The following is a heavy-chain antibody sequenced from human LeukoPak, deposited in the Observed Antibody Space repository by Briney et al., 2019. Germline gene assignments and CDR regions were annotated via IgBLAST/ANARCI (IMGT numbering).Heavy chain of an antibody. D-gene: IGHD5-18*01. CDR3: ARDRGYGRAELDY. V-gene: IGHV3-48*03. Sequence: GGSLRVSCAASGFIFSNYEMNWVRQAPGKGLEWISYVSSSGSIIYYADSVKGRFSISRDNARNSLYLQMDSLRAEDTAVYYCARDRGYGRAELDYWGQGTLVTVSS. CDR1: GFIFSNYE. CDR2: VSSSGSII. J-gene: IGHJ4*02.